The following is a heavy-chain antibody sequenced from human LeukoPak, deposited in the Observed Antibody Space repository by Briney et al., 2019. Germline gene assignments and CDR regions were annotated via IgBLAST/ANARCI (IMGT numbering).Heavy chain of an antibody. CDR3: TRAYYDRVNWFDP. CDR2: VNSDGSGT. D-gene: IGHD1-26*01. V-gene: IGHV3-74*01. Sequence: PGGSLRLSCAASGFTFSSYWMHWVRQAPGKGLVWVSRVNSDGSGTTYADSVKGRFTISRDNAKSTLYLQMNSLRAEDTAVYYCTRAYYDRVNWFDPWGQGTLVTVSS. CDR1: GFTFSSYW. J-gene: IGHJ5*02.